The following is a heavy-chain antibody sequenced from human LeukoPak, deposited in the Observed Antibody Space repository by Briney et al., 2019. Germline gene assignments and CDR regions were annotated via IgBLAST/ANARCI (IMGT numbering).Heavy chain of an antibody. Sequence: SETLSLTCTVSGGSIRSYYWSWIRQPPGKGLEWIGYIYYGGSTNYNASLKSRVTISVDTSKNQFSLKLNSVTAADTAVYYCAREANWGAAAGTGAFDIWGQGTMVTVSS. CDR2: IYYGGST. CDR1: GGSIRSYY. J-gene: IGHJ3*02. V-gene: IGHV4-59*01. CDR3: AREANWGAAAGTGAFDI. D-gene: IGHD6-13*01.